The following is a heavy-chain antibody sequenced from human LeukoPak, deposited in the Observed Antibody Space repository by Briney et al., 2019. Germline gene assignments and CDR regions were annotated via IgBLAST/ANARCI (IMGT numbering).Heavy chain of an antibody. CDR3: ARGFDGNFDY. Sequence: GGSLRLSCAASGFTFDDYGMSWVRQAPGKGLEWFSGVNWNGDNTDYVDSVKGRFTISRDNAKNSLYLQMNSLRAEDTALYYCARGFDGNFDYWGQGTLVTVSP. CDR2: VNWNGDNT. J-gene: IGHJ4*02. V-gene: IGHV3-20*04. D-gene: IGHD3-9*01. CDR1: GFTFDDYG.